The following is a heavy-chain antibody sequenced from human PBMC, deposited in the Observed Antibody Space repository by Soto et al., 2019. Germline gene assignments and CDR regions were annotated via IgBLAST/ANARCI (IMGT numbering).Heavy chain of an antibody. V-gene: IGHV1-18*01. CDR1: GYTFTRYG. D-gene: IGHD2-8*01. Sequence: ASVKVSCKASGYTFTRYGISWVRQAPGQGLEWMGWISGYNGDTNDAQKFQGRVSMTLDTSTGTAYMELRSLTSDDTAIYYCAKNGQPPYYYYGLDVWGQGTKVTVSS. CDR2: ISGYNGDT. J-gene: IGHJ6*02. CDR3: AKNGQPPYYYYGLDV.